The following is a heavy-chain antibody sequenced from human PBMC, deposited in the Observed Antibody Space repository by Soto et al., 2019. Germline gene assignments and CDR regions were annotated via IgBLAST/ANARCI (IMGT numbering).Heavy chain of an antibody. V-gene: IGHV1-46*01. J-gene: IGHJ4*02. D-gene: IGHD3-22*01. CDR3: SRAGSYYFDNRLDY. CDR1: GYTFTNQY. Sequence: QVQLVQSGAEVRKPGASVKVSCKAAGYTFTNQYIHWVRQAPGQGLEWMGIINPTGGSTTYAQKCQGRIALTGATSRSTVYMDLSSLRSEHTAVYYCSRAGSYYFDNRLDYGGQGTLVTVSS. CDR2: INPTGGST.